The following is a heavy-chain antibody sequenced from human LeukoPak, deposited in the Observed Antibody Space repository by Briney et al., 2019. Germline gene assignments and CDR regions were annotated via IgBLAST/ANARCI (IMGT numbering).Heavy chain of an antibody. Sequence: SETLSLTCAVYGGSFSGYYWSWIRQPPGKGLEWIGEINHRGSTNYNPSLKSRVTISVDTSKNQFSLKLSSVTAADTAVYYCARGPLGYCSSTSCSRQYNWFDPWGQGTLVTVSS. D-gene: IGHD2-2*01. J-gene: IGHJ5*02. CDR1: GGSFSGYY. V-gene: IGHV4-34*01. CDR2: INHRGST. CDR3: ARGPLGYCSSTSCSRQYNWFDP.